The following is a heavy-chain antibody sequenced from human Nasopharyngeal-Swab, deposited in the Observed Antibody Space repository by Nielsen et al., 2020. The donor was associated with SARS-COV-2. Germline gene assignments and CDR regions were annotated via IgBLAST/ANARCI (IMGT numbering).Heavy chain of an antibody. CDR2: ISGSGGST. Sequence: GESLKISCAASGFTFSSYDMSWVRQAPGKGLEWVSAISGSGGSTYYADSVKGRFTISRDNSKNTLYLQMNSLRAEDTAVYCCAKVGGSSWGINYYYGMDVWGQGTTVTVSS. V-gene: IGHV3-23*01. D-gene: IGHD6-13*01. CDR3: AKVGGSSWGINYYYGMDV. J-gene: IGHJ6*02. CDR1: GFTFSSYD.